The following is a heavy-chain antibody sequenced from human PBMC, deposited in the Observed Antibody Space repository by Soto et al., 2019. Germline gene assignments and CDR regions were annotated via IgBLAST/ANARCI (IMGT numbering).Heavy chain of an antibody. V-gene: IGHV4-34*01. D-gene: IGHD3-16*02. Sequence: PSETLSLTCAVYGGSFSGYYWSWIRQPPGKGLEWIGEINHSGSTNYNPSLKSRVTISVDTSKNQFSLKLSSVTAADTAVYYCARGRGYDYIWGSYRPRYFDYWGQGTLVTVSS. CDR3: ARGRGYDYIWGSYRPRYFDY. J-gene: IGHJ4*02. CDR2: INHSGST. CDR1: GGSFSGYY.